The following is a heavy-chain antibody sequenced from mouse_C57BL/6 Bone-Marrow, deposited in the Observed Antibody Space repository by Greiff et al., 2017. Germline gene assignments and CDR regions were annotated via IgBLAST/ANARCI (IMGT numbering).Heavy chain of an antibody. J-gene: IGHJ1*03. Sequence: QVQLQQSGAELARPGASVKLSCKASGYTFTSYGISWVKQRTGQGLEWIGEIYPRSGNTYYNEKFKGKATLTADKSSSTAYMGLRSLTSEDSAVYFCAREGNYYGSLWYFDVWGTGTTVTVSS. CDR2: IYPRSGNT. V-gene: IGHV1-81*01. D-gene: IGHD1-1*01. CDR3: AREGNYYGSLWYFDV. CDR1: GYTFTSYG.